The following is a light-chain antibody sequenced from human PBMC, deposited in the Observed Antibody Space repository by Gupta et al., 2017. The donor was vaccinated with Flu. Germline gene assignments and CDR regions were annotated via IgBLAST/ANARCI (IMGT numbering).Light chain of an antibody. V-gene: IGLV2-14*01. CDR2: EVS. J-gene: IGLJ2*01. CDR1: SGDLGSYNY. Sequence: SALTSPASDSGSPGPSITISCTGSSGDLGSYNYVSWYQQHPGQAPKLIIFEVSNRPSGVSNRFSGSKSANTASLTISGLQAEDEADYYCSSYTNTNTLVVFGGRTKLTVL. CDR3: SSYTNTNTLVV.